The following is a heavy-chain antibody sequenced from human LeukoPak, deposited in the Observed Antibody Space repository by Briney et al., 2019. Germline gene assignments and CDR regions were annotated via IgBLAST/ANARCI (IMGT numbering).Heavy chain of an antibody. CDR3: ARVGLGATTDY. CDR2: INPSGGST. Sequence: GASVRVSCKASGYTFSNYYMHWVRQAPGQGLEWMGVINPSGGSTSYAYQFQGRVTMTRDMSTSTVYMELSRLRSDDTAVYYCARVGLGATTDYWGQGTLVTVSS. V-gene: IGHV1-46*01. CDR1: GYTFSNYY. J-gene: IGHJ4*02. D-gene: IGHD1-26*01.